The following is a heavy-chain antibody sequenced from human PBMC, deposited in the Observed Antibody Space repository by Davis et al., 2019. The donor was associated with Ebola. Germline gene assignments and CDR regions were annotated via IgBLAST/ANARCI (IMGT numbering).Heavy chain of an antibody. Sequence: ASVKVSCKASGGTFSSYAISWVRQAPGQGLEWMGIINPSGGSTSYAQKFQGRVTMTRDTSTSTVYMELSRLRSDDTAVYYCALVVTGFYWGQGTLVTVSS. V-gene: IGHV1-46*01. CDR2: INPSGGST. D-gene: IGHD4-23*01. J-gene: IGHJ4*02. CDR1: GGTFSSYA. CDR3: ALVVTGFY.